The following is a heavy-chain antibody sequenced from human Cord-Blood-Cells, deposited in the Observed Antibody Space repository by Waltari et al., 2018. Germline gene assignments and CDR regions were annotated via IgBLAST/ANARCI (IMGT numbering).Heavy chain of an antibody. J-gene: IGHJ4*02. Sequence: EVQLVESGGGLIQPGGSLRLSCAASGFTVSSNYMSWVRQAPGKGLEWVSVIYGGGSTYYADSVKGRFTISRDNSKNTLYLQMNSLRAEDTAVYYCARLDSSSWSHFDYWGQGTLVTVSS. CDR2: IYGGGST. CDR3: ARLDSSSWSHFDY. CDR1: GFTVSSNY. D-gene: IGHD6-13*01. V-gene: IGHV3-53*01.